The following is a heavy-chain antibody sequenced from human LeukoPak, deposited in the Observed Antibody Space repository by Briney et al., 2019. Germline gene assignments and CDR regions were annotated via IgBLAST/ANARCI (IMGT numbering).Heavy chain of an antibody. CDR3: ARQHPIYDSSGYDDY. D-gene: IGHD3-22*01. CDR2: IFNSGST. V-gene: IGHV4-59*04. J-gene: IGHJ4*02. CDR1: GGYISSYY. Sequence: SETLSLTCTVSGGYISSYYWSWIRQPPGKGLEWIGYIFNSGSTYYNPSLKSRVSISVDTSKNQFSLKLSSVTAADTAVYYCARQHPIYDSSGYDDYWGQGTMATVSS.